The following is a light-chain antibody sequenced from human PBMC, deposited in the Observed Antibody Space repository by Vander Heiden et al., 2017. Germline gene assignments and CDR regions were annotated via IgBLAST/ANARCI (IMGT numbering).Light chain of an antibody. Sequence: DIQMTQSPSSLSASVGDRVTITCLASQSISSYLNWYHQKPGKAPKLLIYAASSLQSGVPSRFSGSGSGTDFTLTISSLQPEDFATYYCQQSYSTPLTFGGGTKVEIK. CDR3: QQSYSTPLT. CDR2: AAS. J-gene: IGKJ4*01. CDR1: QSISSY. V-gene: IGKV1-39*01.